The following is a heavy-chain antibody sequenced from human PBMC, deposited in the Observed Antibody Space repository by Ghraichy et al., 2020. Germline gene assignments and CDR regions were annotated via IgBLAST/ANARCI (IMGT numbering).Heavy chain of an antibody. Sequence: GESLNISCAASGFTFSSYSVNWVRQAPGKGLEWVSCISSSSSYIYYADSVKGRFTISRDNAKNSLYLQMNSLRVEDTAVYYCARDSDDFWGGSNYGMDVWGQGTTVTVSS. D-gene: IGHD3-3*01. V-gene: IGHV3-21*01. CDR1: GFTFSSYS. CDR3: ARDSDDFWGGSNYGMDV. CDR2: ISSSSSYI. J-gene: IGHJ6*02.